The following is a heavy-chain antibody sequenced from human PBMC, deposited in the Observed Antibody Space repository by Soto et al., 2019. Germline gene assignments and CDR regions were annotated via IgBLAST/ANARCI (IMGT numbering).Heavy chain of an antibody. Sequence: GGSLRLSCAASGFTFSNHGMHRVRQAPGKGLEWVAVISFDGRKKYYADSVKGRFTISRDNSTNTLDLQMNSLRGEDTATYYSARDEVFAVVVARAYYGMDVWGKGTTVTVSS. CDR3: ARDEVFAVVVARAYYGMDV. CDR2: ISFDGRKK. J-gene: IGHJ6*04. V-gene: IGHV3-30*03. D-gene: IGHD2-15*01. CDR1: GFTFSNHG.